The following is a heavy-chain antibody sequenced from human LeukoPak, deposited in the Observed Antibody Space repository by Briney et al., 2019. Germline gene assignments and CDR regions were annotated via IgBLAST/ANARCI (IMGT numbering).Heavy chain of an antibody. CDR1: GGSISSYY. D-gene: IGHD6-19*01. V-gene: IGHV4-59*08. Sequence: SETLSLTCTVSGGSISSYYWSWIRQPPGRGLEWIGYIYYSGSTNYNPSLKSRVTISVDTSKNQFSLKLSSVTAADTAVYYCARLIAVAGRGAFDIWGQGTMVTVSS. CDR2: IYYSGST. CDR3: ARLIAVAGRGAFDI. J-gene: IGHJ3*02.